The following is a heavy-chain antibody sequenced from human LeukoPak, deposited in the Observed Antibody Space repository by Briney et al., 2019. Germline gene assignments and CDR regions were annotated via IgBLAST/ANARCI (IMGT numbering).Heavy chain of an antibody. CDR2: ISSSSSYI. CDR3: AKWSSGSPGDY. CDR1: GFTFSSYS. J-gene: IGHJ4*02. D-gene: IGHD1-26*01. Sequence: GGSLRLSCAASGFTFSSYSMNWVRQAPGKGLGWVSSISSSSSYIYYADSVKGRFTISRDNAKNSLYLQMNSLRAEDTAVHYCAKWSSGSPGDYWGQGTLVTVSS. V-gene: IGHV3-21*04.